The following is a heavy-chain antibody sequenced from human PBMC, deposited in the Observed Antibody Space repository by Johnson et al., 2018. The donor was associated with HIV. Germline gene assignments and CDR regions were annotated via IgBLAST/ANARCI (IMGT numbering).Heavy chain of an antibody. V-gene: IGHV3-20*04. CDR1: GFTFEDYG. CDR3: ATSLSREDSFDI. CDR2: SNWNGVST. D-gene: IGHD2-15*01. J-gene: IGHJ3*02. Sequence: VQLVESGGGVVRPGGSLRLSCAASGFTFEDYGMTWVRQAPGKGLEWLSGSNWNGVSTGYADSVKGRFTISRDNAKNSGSLQMNSLRAEDTALYYCATSLSREDSFDIWGQGTMVTVSS.